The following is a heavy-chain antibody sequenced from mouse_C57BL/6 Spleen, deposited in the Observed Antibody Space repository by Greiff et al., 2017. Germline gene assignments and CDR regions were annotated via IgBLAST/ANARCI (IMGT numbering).Heavy chain of an antibody. CDR1: GFTFSSYT. J-gene: IGHJ2*01. CDR3: ASLLLLRSPFDY. Sequence: EVQGVESGGGLVKPGGSLKLSCAASGFTFSSYTMSWVRQTPEKRLEWVATISGGGGNTYYPDSVKGRFTISRDNAKNTLYLQMSSLRSEDTALYYWASLLLLRSPFDYWGQGTTLTVSS. D-gene: IGHD1-1*01. V-gene: IGHV5-9*01. CDR2: ISGGGGNT.